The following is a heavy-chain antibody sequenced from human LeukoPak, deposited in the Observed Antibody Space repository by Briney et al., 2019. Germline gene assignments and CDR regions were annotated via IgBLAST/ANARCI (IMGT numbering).Heavy chain of an antibody. CDR3: ARDRSPIRYFDWLLSEHDAFDI. V-gene: IGHV3-74*01. D-gene: IGHD3-9*01. CDR1: GFTFSSYW. CDR2: INSDGSST. J-gene: IGHJ3*02. Sequence: GGSLRLSCAASGFTFSSYWMHWVRQAPGKGLVWVSRINSDGSSTSYADSVKGRFTISRDNAKNTLYLQMNSLRAEDTAVCYCARDRSPIRYFDWLLSEHDAFDIWGQGTMVTVSS.